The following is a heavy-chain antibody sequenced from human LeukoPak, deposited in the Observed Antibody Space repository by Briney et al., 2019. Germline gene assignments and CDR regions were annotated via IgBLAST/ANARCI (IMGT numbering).Heavy chain of an antibody. Sequence: PGGSLRLSCAASGFTFSSYGMTWVRQAPGKGLEWVSSISSSSGYIYYADSVKGRFTISRDNAKNSLYLQVNSLRAEDTAVYYCARDSRRWLQFEEYYFDYWGQGTLVTVSS. CDR2: ISSSSGYI. D-gene: IGHD5-24*01. V-gene: IGHV3-21*01. CDR3: ARDSRRWLQFEEYYFDY. J-gene: IGHJ4*02. CDR1: GFTFSSYG.